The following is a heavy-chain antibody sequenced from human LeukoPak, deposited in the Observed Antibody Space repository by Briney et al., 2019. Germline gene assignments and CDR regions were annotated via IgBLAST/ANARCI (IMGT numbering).Heavy chain of an antibody. Sequence: PSETLSLTCTVSGGFISSSSYYWGWIRQPPGKGLEWIGSIYYSGSTYYNPSLKSRVTISVDTSKNQFSLKLSSVTAADTAVYYCARVPHYDSSGYFWFDPWGQGTLVTVSS. V-gene: IGHV4-39*07. CDR1: GGFISSSSYY. D-gene: IGHD3-22*01. CDR3: ARVPHYDSSGYFWFDP. CDR2: IYYSGST. J-gene: IGHJ5*02.